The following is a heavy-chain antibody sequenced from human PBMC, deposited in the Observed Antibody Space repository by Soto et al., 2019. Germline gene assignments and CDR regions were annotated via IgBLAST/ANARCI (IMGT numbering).Heavy chain of an antibody. V-gene: IGHV4-61*01. D-gene: IGHD3-22*01. Sequence: QVQLQESGPGLVKPSETLSLTCTVSGGSVSSGSYYWSWIRQPPGKGLEWIGYIYYSGSTNYNPSHKSRVTISVDTSKNQFSLKLSSVTAADTAVYYCARAFEYYYDSSGYYPFDYWGQGTLVTVSS. CDR1: GGSVSSGSYY. J-gene: IGHJ4*02. CDR3: ARAFEYYYDSSGYYPFDY. CDR2: IYYSGST.